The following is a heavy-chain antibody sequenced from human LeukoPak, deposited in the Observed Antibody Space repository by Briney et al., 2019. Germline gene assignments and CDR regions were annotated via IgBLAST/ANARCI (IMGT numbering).Heavy chain of an antibody. Sequence: SETLSLTCTVSGGSISSSSYYWGWIRQPPGKGLEWIGSIYYSGSTYYNPSLKSRVTISVDTSKNQFSLKLSSVTAADTAVYYCATSLWFGELPDFLYFDLWGRGTLVTVSS. J-gene: IGHJ2*01. CDR1: GGSISSSSYY. V-gene: IGHV4-39*01. CDR2: IYYSGST. D-gene: IGHD3-10*01. CDR3: ATSLWFGELPDFLYFDL.